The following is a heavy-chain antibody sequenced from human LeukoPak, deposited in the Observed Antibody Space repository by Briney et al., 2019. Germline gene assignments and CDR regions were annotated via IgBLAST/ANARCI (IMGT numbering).Heavy chain of an antibody. D-gene: IGHD3-22*01. CDR1: GFTFISYA. Sequence: GGSLRLSCAASGFTFISYAMTWVRQAPGKGLEWVSTVTGAGDITFYADSVKGRFTVSRDNSKNTMCVQMNSLRAEDTAVYYCAKSNYFDSGGYYFFDYWGQGTLVTVSS. J-gene: IGHJ4*02. V-gene: IGHV3-23*01. CDR3: AKSNYFDSGGYYFFDY. CDR2: VTGAGDIT.